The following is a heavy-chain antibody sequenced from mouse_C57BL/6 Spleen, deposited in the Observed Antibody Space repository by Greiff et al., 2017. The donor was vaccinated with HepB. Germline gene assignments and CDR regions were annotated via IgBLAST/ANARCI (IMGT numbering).Heavy chain of an antibody. D-gene: IGHD2-2*01. V-gene: IGHV1-9*01. CDR1: GYTFTGYW. CDR3: ARGDYGYDGRGYAMDY. Sequence: QVQLQQSGAELMKPGASVKLSCKATGYTFTGYWIEWVKQRPGHGLEWIGEILPGSGSTNYNEKFKGKATFTADTSSNTAYMQLSSLTTEDSAIYYCARGDYGYDGRGYAMDYWGQGTSVTVSS. J-gene: IGHJ4*01. CDR2: ILPGSGST.